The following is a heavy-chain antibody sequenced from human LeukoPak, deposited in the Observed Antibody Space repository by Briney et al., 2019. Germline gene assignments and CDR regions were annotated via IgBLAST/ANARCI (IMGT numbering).Heavy chain of an antibody. D-gene: IGHD4-11*01. CDR1: GGSISSHY. CDR2: IYYSGST. V-gene: IGHV4-59*11. J-gene: IGHJ4*02. CDR3: ARSTVMGSYFDY. Sequence: SETLSLTCTVSGGSISSHYWSWIRQPPGKGLEWIGYIYYSGSTNYNPSLKSRVTISVDTSKNQFSLKLSSVTAADTAVYYCARSTVMGSYFDYWGKGTLVTVSS.